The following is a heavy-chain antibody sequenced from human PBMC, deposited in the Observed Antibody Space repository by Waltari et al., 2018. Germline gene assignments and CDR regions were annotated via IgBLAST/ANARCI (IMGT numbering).Heavy chain of an antibody. V-gene: IGHV4-59*11. CDR2: IYYSGST. Sequence: QVQLQESGPGLVKPSETLSLTCTVSGGSISSHYWSWIRPPPGKGLEWIGYIYYSGSTNYNPSLKSRVTISVDTSKNQFSLKLSSVTAADTAVYYCARGRITMVQGVNYYYGMDVWGQGTTVTVSS. CDR1: GGSISSHY. J-gene: IGHJ6*02. D-gene: IGHD3-10*01. CDR3: ARGRITMVQGVNYYYGMDV.